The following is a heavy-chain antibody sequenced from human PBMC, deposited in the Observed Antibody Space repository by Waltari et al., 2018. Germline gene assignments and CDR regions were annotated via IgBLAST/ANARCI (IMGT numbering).Heavy chain of an antibody. J-gene: IGHJ3*02. V-gene: IGHV4-34*01. CDR3: ARERIYWYCSGGSCLRAFDI. CDR2: SNHSASS. Sequence: QVQLQQWGAGLLKPSETLSLTCAVYGGSFSGYYWSWISQPPGKGLEWIGESNHSASSTSHPSLKIRVTISLDTSKTQFSLKLSSVTAADTAVYYCARERIYWYCSGGSCLRAFDIWGQGTMVTVSS. D-gene: IGHD2-15*01. CDR1: GGSFSGYY.